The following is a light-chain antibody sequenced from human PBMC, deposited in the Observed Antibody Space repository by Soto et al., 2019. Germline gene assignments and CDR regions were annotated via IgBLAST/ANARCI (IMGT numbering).Light chain of an antibody. J-gene: IGKJ5*01. CDR3: QQYNTYPIT. CDR1: QDIRKH. V-gene: IGKV1-33*01. Sequence: DIQMTQSPSSLSASVGDRVTITCQASQDIRKHLAWYQQKPGKAPKLLISDASDLQTGDPSRFSGRGSGAEFTLTISSLQPEDFATYYCQQYNTYPITFGQGTRLEIK. CDR2: DAS.